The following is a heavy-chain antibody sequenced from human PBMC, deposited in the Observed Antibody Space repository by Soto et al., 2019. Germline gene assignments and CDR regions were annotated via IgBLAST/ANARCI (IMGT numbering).Heavy chain of an antibody. D-gene: IGHD2-15*01. V-gene: IGHV3-30-3*01. J-gene: IGHJ4*02. CDR1: GFTFSSYA. Sequence: GGSLRLSCAASGFTFSSYAMHWVRQAPGKGLEWVAVISYDGSNKYYADSVKGRFTISRDNSKNTLYLQMNSLRAEDTAVYYCARDFSPSTHIVVVVAAIRYYFDYWGQGTLVTVSS. CDR2: ISYDGSNK. CDR3: ARDFSPSTHIVVVVAAIRYYFDY.